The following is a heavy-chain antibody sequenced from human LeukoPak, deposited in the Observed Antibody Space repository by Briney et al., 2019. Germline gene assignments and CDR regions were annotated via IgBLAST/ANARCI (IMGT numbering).Heavy chain of an antibody. CDR2: ISYDGTNK. CDR1: GLTFSRSA. V-gene: IGHV3-30*18. D-gene: IGHD5-24*01. CDR3: AKGSSTGRWVQLELDAFDI. Sequence: QTGGSLRLSCAASGLTFSRSAMHWVRQAPGKGLEWVAVISYDGTNKYYEDSVKGRFTISRDSSKSTLYLQMNSLRAEDTAVYYCAKGSSTGRWVQLELDAFDIRGQGTMVTVSS. J-gene: IGHJ3*02.